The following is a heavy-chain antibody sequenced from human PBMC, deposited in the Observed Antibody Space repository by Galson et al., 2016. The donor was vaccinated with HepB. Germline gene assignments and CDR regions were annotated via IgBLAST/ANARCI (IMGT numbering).Heavy chain of an antibody. CDR3: AKQRGGAMGNYCFDY. CDR1: GFTFSGYA. D-gene: IGHD5-18*01. J-gene: IGHJ4*02. Sequence: SLRLSCAASGFTFSGYAMSWVRQAPGKGLQWISLIHNDGETTYYADSVKGRFTVSRDNSKNTLYLQMNSLRAEDTAVYYCAKQRGGAMGNYCFDYWGQGTLVTGSS. V-gene: IGHV3-23*01. CDR2: IHNDGETT.